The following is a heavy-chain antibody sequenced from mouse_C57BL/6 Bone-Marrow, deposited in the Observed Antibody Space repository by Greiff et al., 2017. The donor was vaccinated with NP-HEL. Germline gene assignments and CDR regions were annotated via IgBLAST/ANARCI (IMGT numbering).Heavy chain of an antibody. Sequence: VKLQQPGAELVKPGASVKMSCKASGYTFTSYWITWVKQRPGQGLEWIGDIYPGSGGTNYNEKFKGKAKLTAVTSSSTAYRQLSSLTSDDSAVYYSARKGLPLRLIYYAMDYWGQGTSVTVSS. CDR2: IYPGSGGT. D-gene: IGHD5-5*01. J-gene: IGHJ4*01. CDR3: ARKGLPLRLIYYAMDY. V-gene: IGHV1-55*01. CDR1: GYTFTSYW.